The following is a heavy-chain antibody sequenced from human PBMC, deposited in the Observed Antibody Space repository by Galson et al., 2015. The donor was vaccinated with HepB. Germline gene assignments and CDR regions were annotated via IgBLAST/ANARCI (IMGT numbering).Heavy chain of an antibody. V-gene: IGHV3-30*04. D-gene: IGHD3-10*01. CDR3: ARLGGSGSYFL. CDR2: ISYDGSNK. Sequence: SLRLSCAASGFTFSSYAMHWVRQAPGKGLEWVAVISYDGSNKYYADSVKGRFTISRDNSKNTLYLQMNSLRAEDTAVYYCARLGGSGSYFLWGQGTLVTVSS. J-gene: IGHJ4*02. CDR1: GFTFSSYA.